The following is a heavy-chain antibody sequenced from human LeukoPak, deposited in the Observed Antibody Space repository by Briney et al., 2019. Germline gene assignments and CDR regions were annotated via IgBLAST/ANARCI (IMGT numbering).Heavy chain of an antibody. CDR1: GYTFTSYA. J-gene: IGHJ4*02. D-gene: IGHD6-13*01. CDR2: INAGNGNT. V-gene: IGHV1-3*01. CDR3: ARVGPTLAAGY. Sequence: GGSVKVSCKASGYTFTSYAMHWVRQAPGQRLEWMGWINAGNGNTKYSQKFQGRVTITRDTSASTAYMELSSLRSEDTAVYYCARVGPTLAAGYWGQGTLVTVSS.